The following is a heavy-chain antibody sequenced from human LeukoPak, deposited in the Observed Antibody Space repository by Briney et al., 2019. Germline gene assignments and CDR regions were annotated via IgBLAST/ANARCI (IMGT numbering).Heavy chain of an antibody. CDR3: ARRGSYFDY. Sequence: ASVKVSCRASGYTFVTYNMHWVRQAPGQRLEWMGWINADNGNTKYSQKFQGRVTITRDTSASTAYMELSSLRSEDTAVYYCARRGSYFDYWGQGTLVTVSS. CDR1: GYTFVTYN. CDR2: INADNGNT. J-gene: IGHJ4*02. D-gene: IGHD1-26*01. V-gene: IGHV1-3*01.